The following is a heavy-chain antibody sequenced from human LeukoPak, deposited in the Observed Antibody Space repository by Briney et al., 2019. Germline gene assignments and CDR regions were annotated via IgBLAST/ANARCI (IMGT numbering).Heavy chain of an antibody. J-gene: IGHJ3*02. D-gene: IGHD1-26*01. CDR2: INPNSGGT. Sequence: ASVKVSCKASGYTFTGYYMHWVRQAPGQGLEWMGWINPNSGGTNYAQKFQGRVTITADKSTSTAYMELSSLRSKDTAVYYCARDVGAKIVFDIWGQGTMVTVSS. CDR1: GYTFTGYY. V-gene: IGHV1-2*02. CDR3: ARDVGAKIVFDI.